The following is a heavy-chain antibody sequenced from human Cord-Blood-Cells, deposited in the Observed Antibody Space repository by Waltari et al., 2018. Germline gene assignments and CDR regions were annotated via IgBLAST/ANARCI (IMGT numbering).Heavy chain of an antibody. V-gene: IGHV5-51*01. CDR3: ARHSRGSSSYYYYGMDV. Sequence: EVQLVQSGAEVKKPGESLKISCQGSGYSFTSYWIVWVCQMPGKGLEWMGIIYPGDSDTRYSPSFQGQVTISADKSISTAYLQWSSLKASDTAMYYCARHSRGSSSYYYYGMDVWGQGTTVTVSS. D-gene: IGHD6-6*01. CDR1: GYSFTSYW. CDR2: IYPGDSDT. J-gene: IGHJ6*02.